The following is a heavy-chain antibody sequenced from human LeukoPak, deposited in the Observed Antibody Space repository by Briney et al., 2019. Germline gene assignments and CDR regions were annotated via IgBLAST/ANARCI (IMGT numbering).Heavy chain of an antibody. CDR3: ARITSGSGYYFDY. Sequence: SQTLSLTCAISGDSVSSNSAAWHWIRQSPSRGLEWLGRTRYRSKWYNDYAVSVKSRITISPDTSKNQFSLQLNSATPEDTAVYYCARITSGSGYYFDYWGQGTLVTVSS. CDR1: GDSVSSNSAA. J-gene: IGHJ4*02. V-gene: IGHV6-1*01. CDR2: TRYRSKWYN. D-gene: IGHD6-19*01.